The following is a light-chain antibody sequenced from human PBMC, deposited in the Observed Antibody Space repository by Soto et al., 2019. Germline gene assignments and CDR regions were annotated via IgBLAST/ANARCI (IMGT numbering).Light chain of an antibody. J-gene: IGKJ2*01. CDR1: QSVSNNY. V-gene: IGKV3-20*01. CDR2: GAS. CDR3: QQYCGSPLMFT. Sequence: EIVLVQSPGTLSLSPGERATLSCRASQSVSNNYLAWYQQKRGQAPRLLIYGASSRATGVPDRFSGSGTGTDFSLTITRLEPEYFAVYYCQQYCGSPLMFTFGQGTKVGVK.